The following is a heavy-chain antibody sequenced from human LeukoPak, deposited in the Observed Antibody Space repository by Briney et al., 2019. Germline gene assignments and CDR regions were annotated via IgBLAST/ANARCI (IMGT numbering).Heavy chain of an antibody. D-gene: IGHD3-10*02. CDR1: GFTFSSYW. V-gene: IGHV3-30*18. J-gene: IGHJ6*04. CDR2: ISYDGSNK. Sequence: GGSLRLSCAASGFTFSSYWMSWVRQAPGKGLEWVAVISYDGSNKYYADSVKGRFTISRDNSKNTLYLQMNSLRAEDTAVYYCAELGITMIGGVWGKGTTVTISS. CDR3: AELGITMIGGV.